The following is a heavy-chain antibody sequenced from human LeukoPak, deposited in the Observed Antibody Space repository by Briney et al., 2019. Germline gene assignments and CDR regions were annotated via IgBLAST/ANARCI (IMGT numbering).Heavy chain of an antibody. CDR1: GFTFSSYW. CDR3: ARAHYGSGSYNY. J-gene: IGHJ4*02. CDR2: IISDGSST. V-gene: IGHV3-74*01. D-gene: IGHD3-10*01. Sequence: GGSLRLSCAASGFTFSSYWMHWVRQAPGKGLVWVSRIISDGSSTSYADSVKGRFTISRDNAKNTLYLQMNSLRAEDTAVYYCARAHYGSGSYNYWGQGTLVTVSS.